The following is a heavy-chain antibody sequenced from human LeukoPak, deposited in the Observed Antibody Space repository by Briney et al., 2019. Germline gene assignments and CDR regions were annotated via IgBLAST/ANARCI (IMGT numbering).Heavy chain of an antibody. CDR1: GGSFSGYY. V-gene: IGHV4-34*01. J-gene: IGHJ4*02. CDR3: ARGLYDFWSGYYTGRFDY. D-gene: IGHD3-3*01. CDR2: INHSGST. Sequence: SETLSLTCAVYGGSFSGYYWSWIRQPPGKGLEWIGEINHSGSTNYNPSLKSRVTISVDTSKNQSSLKLSSVTAADTAVYYCARGLYDFWSGYYTGRFDYWGQGTLVTVSS.